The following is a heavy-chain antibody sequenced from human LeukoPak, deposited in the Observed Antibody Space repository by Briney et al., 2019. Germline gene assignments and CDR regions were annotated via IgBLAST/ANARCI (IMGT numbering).Heavy chain of an antibody. D-gene: IGHD6-13*01. CDR2: IRSSSSYI. V-gene: IGHV3-21*01. Sequence: PGGSLRLFCAASGLPFSRYSMNWVRQAPGKGLEGVSYIRSSSSYIYYAASVKGRFTISRDNAKNSLYLQINSLRAEDTAVYYCATGLRIAAAGTEGSGFDYWGQGTLVTVSS. J-gene: IGHJ4*02. CDR1: GLPFSRYS. CDR3: ATGLRIAAAGTEGSGFDY.